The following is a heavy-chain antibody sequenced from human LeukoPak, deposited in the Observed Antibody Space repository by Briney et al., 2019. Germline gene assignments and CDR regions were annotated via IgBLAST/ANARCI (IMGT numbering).Heavy chain of an antibody. CDR1: GGSFSRYY. D-gene: IGHD2-15*01. V-gene: IGHV4-34*01. J-gene: IGHJ6*04. CDR2: INHSGST. CDR3: ARGDIVVEVAANDYYYGMNV. Sequence: SETLSLTCAVYGGSFSRYYWSWIRQPPGKGLEWIGEINHSGSTNYNPSLESRVTISVDTSKNQFSLKLSSVTAADTAVYYCARGDIVVEVAANDYYYGMNVWGEGTTVTVSS.